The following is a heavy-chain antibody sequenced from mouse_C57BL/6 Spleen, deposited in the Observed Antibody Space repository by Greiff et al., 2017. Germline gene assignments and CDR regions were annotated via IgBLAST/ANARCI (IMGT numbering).Heavy chain of an antibody. CDR3: ARDPNWDEAY. D-gene: IGHD4-1*01. J-gene: IGHJ3*01. CDR2: ISYDGSN. Sequence: EVQLVESGPGLVKPSQSLSLTCSVTGYSNTSGYYWNWIRQFPGNKLEWMGYISYDGSNNYNPSLKNRISITRDTSKNQFFLKLNSVTTEDTATYYCARDPNWDEAYWGQGTLVTVSA. V-gene: IGHV3-6*01. CDR1: GYSNTSGYY.